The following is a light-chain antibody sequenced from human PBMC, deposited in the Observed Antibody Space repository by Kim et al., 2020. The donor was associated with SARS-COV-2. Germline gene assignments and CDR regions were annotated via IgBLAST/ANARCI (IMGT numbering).Light chain of an antibody. Sequence: VSPGERASLSCRASQSVSSNLAWYQQKPGQAPRLLMYGASTRATGMPDRFSGSGSGTEFTLTISSLQSEDFAVYYCQQYNTWPRYAFGQGTKLEI. CDR2: GAS. CDR3: QQYNTWPRYA. V-gene: IGKV3-15*01. J-gene: IGKJ2*01. CDR1: QSVSSN.